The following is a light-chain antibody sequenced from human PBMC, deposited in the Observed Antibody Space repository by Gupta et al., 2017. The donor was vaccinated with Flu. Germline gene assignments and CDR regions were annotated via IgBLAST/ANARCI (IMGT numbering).Light chain of an antibody. V-gene: IGLV4-60*03. CDR1: SGHSSYI. Sequence: VKLTCTLSSGHSSYIIAWHQQQPGKAPRYLMKLEGSGSYNKGSGVPDRFSGSSSGADRYLTISNLQSEDEADYYCETWDSNTVVFGGGTKLTVL. CDR3: ETWDSNTVV. CDR2: LEGSGSY. J-gene: IGLJ2*01.